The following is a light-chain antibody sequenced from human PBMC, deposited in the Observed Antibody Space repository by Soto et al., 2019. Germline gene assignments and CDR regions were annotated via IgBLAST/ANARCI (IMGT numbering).Light chain of an antibody. CDR1: QSLVRRDGIAY. J-gene: IGKJ4*01. CDR2: KVS. Sequence: VEMTQSPLSLPVTLGQPASISCRSNQSLVRRDGIAYFSWFQQRPGRAPRRLIYKVSNRDSGVPARFSGSGSGTDFALKISRVEAEDFGVYHCKQGKVGPQTFGEGTKVDI. V-gene: IGKV2-30*02. CDR3: KQGKVGPQT.